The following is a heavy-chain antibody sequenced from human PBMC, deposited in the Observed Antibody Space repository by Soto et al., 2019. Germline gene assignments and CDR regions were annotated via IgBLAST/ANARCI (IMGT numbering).Heavy chain of an antibody. CDR2: IYWADDK. Sequence: QITLQESGPTLVKPTQTLTLTCSFSGFSLSTSGVGVGWIRQPPGKALELLALIYWADDKLYSPSLRSRLTITKDTSKIHVVLIMTDMAPVDTATYYCAHSIAPRLFDSWGQGTLVTVSS. CDR1: GFSLSTSGVG. D-gene: IGHD6-13*01. J-gene: IGHJ4*02. V-gene: IGHV2-5*02. CDR3: AHSIAPRLFDS.